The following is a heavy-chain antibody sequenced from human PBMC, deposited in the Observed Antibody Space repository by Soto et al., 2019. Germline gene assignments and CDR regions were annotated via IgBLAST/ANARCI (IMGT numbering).Heavy chain of an antibody. CDR3: ARELAVGSNAGVNY. V-gene: IGHV3-30-3*01. CDR1: GFTFSSYA. J-gene: IGHJ4*02. CDR2: ISYDGSNK. Sequence: QVQLVESGGGVVQPGRSLRLSCAASGFTFSSYAMHWVRQAPGKGLEWVAVISYDGSNKYYADSVKGRFTISSDNSKNTLYLQMNSLRAEDTAVYYCARELAVGSNAGVNYWGQGTLVTVSS. D-gene: IGHD1-26*01.